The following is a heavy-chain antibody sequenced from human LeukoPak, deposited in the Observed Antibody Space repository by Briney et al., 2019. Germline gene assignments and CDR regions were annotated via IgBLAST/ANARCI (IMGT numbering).Heavy chain of an antibody. D-gene: IGHD3-10*01. CDR3: ARDVDYYGSGSYAWRGYFDY. V-gene: IGHV4-4*07. CDR2: IYTSGST. CDR1: GGSISSYY. J-gene: IGHJ4*02. Sequence: SETLSLTCTVSGGSISSYYWSWIRQPVGKGLEWIGRIYTSGSTNYNPSLKSRVTMSVDTSKNQFSLKLSSVTAADTAVYYCARDVDYYGSGSYAWRGYFDYWGQGTLVTVSS.